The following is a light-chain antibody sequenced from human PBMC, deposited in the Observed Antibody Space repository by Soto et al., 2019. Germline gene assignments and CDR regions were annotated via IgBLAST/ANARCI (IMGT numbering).Light chain of an antibody. CDR3: QQYNSYSIT. J-gene: IGKJ5*01. CDR2: GVS. CDR1: QSVSSSY. Sequence: EIVLTQSPGTLSLSPGERATLSCRASQSVSSSYLAWYQQKPGQAPRLLIYGVSSRAAGIPDRFSGSGSGTQFTLTISSLQPDDFATYFCQQYNSYSITFGQGTRLEIK. V-gene: IGKV3-20*01.